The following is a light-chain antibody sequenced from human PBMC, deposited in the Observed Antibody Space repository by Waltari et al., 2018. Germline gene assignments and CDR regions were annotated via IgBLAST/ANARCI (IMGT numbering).Light chain of an antibody. CDR2: GNN. Sequence: QSVLTQPPSVSGAPGQRVPIPCTGSTPHIGAGFAVHWYQPLPGTAPKLLIYGNNNRPSGVPDRFSGSKSGTSASLAITGLQAEDEADYYCQSYGSDWVFGGGTKLTVL. CDR1: TPHIGAGFA. J-gene: IGLJ3*02. V-gene: IGLV1-40*01. CDR3: QSYGSDWV.